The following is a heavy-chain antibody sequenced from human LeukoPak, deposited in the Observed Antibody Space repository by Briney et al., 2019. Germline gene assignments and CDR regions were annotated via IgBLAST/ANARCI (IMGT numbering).Heavy chain of an antibody. Sequence: ASVKVSCKASGYTFTSYGISWVRQAPGQGLEWMGWISAYNGNTNYAQKLQGRVTMTTDTSTSTAYMELRSLRSDDTAVYYCARDPSDSSSWYATPEWFDPWGQGTLVTVSS. D-gene: IGHD6-13*01. CDR3: ARDPSDSSSWYATPEWFDP. V-gene: IGHV1-18*01. CDR2: ISAYNGNT. CDR1: GYTFTSYG. J-gene: IGHJ5*02.